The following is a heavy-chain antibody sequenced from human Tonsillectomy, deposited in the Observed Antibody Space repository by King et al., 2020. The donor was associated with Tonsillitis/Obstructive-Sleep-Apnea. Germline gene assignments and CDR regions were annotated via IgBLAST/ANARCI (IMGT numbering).Heavy chain of an antibody. D-gene: IGHD3-10*01. CDR3: ARGIRGDIDAFDI. V-gene: IGHV4-59*01. Sequence: HVQLQESGPGLVKPSETLSLTCTVSGGSISSYYWSWIRQPPGKGLEWIGYIYYSGSTNYNPSLKSRVTISVDTSKNQFSLKLSSVTAADTAVYYCARGIRGDIDAFDIWGQGKMVTVSS. CDR1: GGSISSYY. J-gene: IGHJ3*02. CDR2: IYYSGST.